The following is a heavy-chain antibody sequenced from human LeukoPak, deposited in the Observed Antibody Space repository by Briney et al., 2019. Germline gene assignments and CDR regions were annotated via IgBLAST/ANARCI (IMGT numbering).Heavy chain of an antibody. CDR3: ANVIIVAAGYEYFQH. J-gene: IGHJ1*01. V-gene: IGHV3-23*01. Sequence: GGSLRLSCAASGFTFSSYAMSWVRQAPGKGLEWVSTFSGTSSTSYADAVKGRVTISRDNSKNTLYLQMSSLRAEDTAVYYCANVIIVAAGYEYFQHWGQGTLVTVSS. CDR1: GFTFSSYA. D-gene: IGHD6-13*01. CDR2: FSGTSST.